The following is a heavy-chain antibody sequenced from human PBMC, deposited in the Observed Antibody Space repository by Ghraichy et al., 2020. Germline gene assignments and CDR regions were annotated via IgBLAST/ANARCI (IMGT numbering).Heavy chain of an antibody. CDR2: INTNTGNP. D-gene: IGHD2-21*01. CDR1: GYTFTSYA. Sequence: ASVKVSCKASGYTFTSYAMNWVRQAPGQGLEWMGWINTNTGNPTYAQGFTGRFVFSLDTSVSTAYLQISSLKAEDTAVYYCARDFALPLRYYGMDVWGQGTTVTVSS. CDR3: ARDFALPLRYYGMDV. J-gene: IGHJ6*02. V-gene: IGHV7-4-1*02.